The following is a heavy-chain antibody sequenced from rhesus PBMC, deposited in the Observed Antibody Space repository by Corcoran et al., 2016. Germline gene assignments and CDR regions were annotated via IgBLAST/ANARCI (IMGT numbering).Heavy chain of an antibody. J-gene: IGHJ4*01. D-gene: IGHD3-28*01. CDR1: GGSFSSYW. CDR2: INGNSGST. V-gene: IGHV4-80*01. CDR3: ARWGWGGSGYYWSDY. Sequence: QVQLQESGPGLVKPSETLSLTCAVSGGSFSSYWWSWIRQPPGKGLEGIGVINGNSGSTNYNPTLESRFTISKDSSKNRFSLKLSSVTAADTAVYYCARWGWGGSGYYWSDYWGQGVLVTVSS.